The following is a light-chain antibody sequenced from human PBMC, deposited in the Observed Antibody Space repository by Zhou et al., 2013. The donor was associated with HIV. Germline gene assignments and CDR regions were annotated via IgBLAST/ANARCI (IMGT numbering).Light chain of an antibody. CDR1: QNIGTT. CDR3: LQYNNWPGT. Sequence: EIVMTQSPATLSVSPGERATLSCRASQNIGTTLAWYKQRPGQAPRLLIYGASTRATGIPARFSGSGSGTEFSLTISSLQSEDFAVYFCLQYNNWPGTFGQGSKVE. CDR2: GAS. V-gene: IGKV3-15*01. J-gene: IGKJ1*01.